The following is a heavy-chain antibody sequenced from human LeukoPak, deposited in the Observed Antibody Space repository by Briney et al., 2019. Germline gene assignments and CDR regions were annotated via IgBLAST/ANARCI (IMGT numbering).Heavy chain of an antibody. CDR1: GFTFSSYG. Sequence: GGSLRLSCAASGFTFSSYGMHWVRQAPGKGLEWVAFIRYDGSNKYYADSVKGRFTISRDNAKNSLYLQMNSLRAEDTAVYYCARDQGYYGTGSYYGYWGQGTLVTVSS. J-gene: IGHJ4*02. V-gene: IGHV3-30*02. D-gene: IGHD3-10*01. CDR2: IRYDGSNK. CDR3: ARDQGYYGTGSYYGY.